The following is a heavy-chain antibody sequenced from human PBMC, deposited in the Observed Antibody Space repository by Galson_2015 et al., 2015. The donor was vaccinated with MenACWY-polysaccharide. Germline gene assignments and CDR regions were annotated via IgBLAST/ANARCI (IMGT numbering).Heavy chain of an antibody. CDR2: INKDGSET. Sequence: SLRLSCAASGFTYSNYWMSWVRQAPGKGLEWVASINKDGSETYYVDSVKGRFTISRDNAKNSLYVQMNSLRVKDTAVFYCARGHYQLEVWGQGTAVTVSS. CDR3: ARGHYQLEV. V-gene: IGHV3-7*01. D-gene: IGHD1-26*01. J-gene: IGHJ6*02. CDR1: GFTYSNYW.